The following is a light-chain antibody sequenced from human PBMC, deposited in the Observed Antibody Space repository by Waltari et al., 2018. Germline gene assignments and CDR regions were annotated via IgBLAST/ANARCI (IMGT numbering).Light chain of an antibody. Sequence: DIHMTKSPPTMSASVGDRVIITCRASQTIDRWLAWYQHIPGKAPKLLISQASLLESGVPSRFSGSGSATEFSLTITTLQPDDFATYYCQQYRTFPWTFGQGTTVDSK. CDR1: QTIDRW. J-gene: IGKJ1*01. CDR3: QQYRTFPWT. V-gene: IGKV1-5*03. CDR2: QAS.